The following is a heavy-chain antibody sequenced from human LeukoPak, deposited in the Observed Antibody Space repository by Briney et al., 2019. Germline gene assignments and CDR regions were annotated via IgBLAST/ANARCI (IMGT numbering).Heavy chain of an antibody. CDR2: INHSGST. CDR3: ARGYSSGFNWFDP. V-gene: IGHV4-34*01. Sequence: PSETLSLTCAVYGGSFSGYYWTWIRQPPGKGLEWIGEINHSGSTNYNPSFKSRVTISVDTSKNQFSLKLTSVTAADTAVYYCARGYSSGFNWFDPWGQGTLVTVSS. J-gene: IGHJ5*02. CDR1: GGSFSGYY. D-gene: IGHD6-19*01.